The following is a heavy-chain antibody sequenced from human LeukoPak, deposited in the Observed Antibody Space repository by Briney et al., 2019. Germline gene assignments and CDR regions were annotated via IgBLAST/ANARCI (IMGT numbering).Heavy chain of an antibody. CDR1: GYTFTGYY. J-gene: IGHJ4*02. Sequence: ASVKVSCKASGYTFTGYYMHWVRQAPGQGLEWMGLINPNSGGTNYAQKFQGRVTMTRDTSISTAYMELSRLRSDDTAVYYCARVVPAATKRYFDYWGQGTLVTVSS. D-gene: IGHD2-2*01. CDR2: INPNSGGT. CDR3: ARVVPAATKRYFDY. V-gene: IGHV1-2*02.